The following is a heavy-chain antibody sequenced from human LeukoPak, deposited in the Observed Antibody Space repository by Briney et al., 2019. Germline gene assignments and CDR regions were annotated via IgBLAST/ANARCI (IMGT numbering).Heavy chain of an antibody. CDR3: TTEYESYYGSGSYFYFDY. CDR1: GFTFSNAW. V-gene: IGHV3-15*01. Sequence: GGSLRLSCAASGFTFSNAWMSWVRQAPGKGLEWVGRIKSKTDGGTTDYAAPVKGRFTISRDDSKNTLYLQMNGLKTEDTAVYYCTTEYESYYGSGSYFYFDYWGQGTLVTVSS. J-gene: IGHJ4*02. CDR2: IKSKTDGGTT. D-gene: IGHD3-10*01.